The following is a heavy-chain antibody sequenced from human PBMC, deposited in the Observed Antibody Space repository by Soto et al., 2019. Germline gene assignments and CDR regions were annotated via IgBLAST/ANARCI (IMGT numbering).Heavy chain of an antibody. Sequence: EVQLVESAGGLIQPGGSLRLSCAASRFTVSSNYMSWVRQAPGKGLEWVSVIYSGGSTYYADSVKGRFTISRDNSKNTLYLQMNSLRAEDTAVYYCGFGRILYYWGQGTLVTVSS. CDR1: RFTVSSNY. V-gene: IGHV3-53*01. CDR3: GFGRILYY. J-gene: IGHJ4*02. D-gene: IGHD2-15*01. CDR2: IYSGGST.